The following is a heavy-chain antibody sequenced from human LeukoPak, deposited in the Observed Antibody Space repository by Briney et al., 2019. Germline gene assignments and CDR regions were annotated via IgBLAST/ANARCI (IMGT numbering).Heavy chain of an antibody. J-gene: IGHJ3*02. CDR3: ARDMYYDILTGSKVDI. V-gene: IGHV3-48*01. Sequence: GGSLRLSCAASGFTFSSYGMNWVRQAPGKGLEWVSYISSSSSTIYYADSVKGRFTISRDNAKNSLYLQMNSLRAEDTAVYYCARDMYYDILTGSKVDIWGQGTMVTVSS. CDR2: ISSSSSTI. CDR1: GFTFSSYG. D-gene: IGHD3-9*01.